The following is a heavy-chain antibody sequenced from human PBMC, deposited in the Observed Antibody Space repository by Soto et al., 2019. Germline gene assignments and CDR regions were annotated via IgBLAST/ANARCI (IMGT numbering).Heavy chain of an antibody. CDR1: GGTFSSYA. CDR2: IIPIFGTA. CDR3: ARGIREAAAGQIPSVNCFDP. J-gene: IGHJ5*02. V-gene: IGHV1-69*12. Sequence: QVQLVQSGAEVKKPGASVKVSCKASGGTFSSYAISWVRQAPGQGLEWMGGIIPIFGTANYAHEFQGRVTITAAESTSTAYMELSSLRSEDTSVYYCARGIREAAAGQIPSVNCFDPWGQGTLVTVSS. D-gene: IGHD6-13*01.